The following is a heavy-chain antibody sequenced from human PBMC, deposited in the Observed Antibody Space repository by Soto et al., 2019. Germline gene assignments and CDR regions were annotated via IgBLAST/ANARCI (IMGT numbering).Heavy chain of an antibody. J-gene: IGHJ6*03. CDR3: ARLWFGELGYYYYMDV. CDR2: ISSSSSYI. Sequence: ESGGGLVKPGGSLRLSCAASGFTFSSYSMNWVRQAPGKGLEWVSSISSSSSYIYYADSVKGRFTISRDNAKNSLYLQMNSLRAEDTAVYYCARLWFGELGYYYYMDVWGKGTTVTVSS. V-gene: IGHV3-21*01. CDR1: GFTFSSYS. D-gene: IGHD3-10*01.